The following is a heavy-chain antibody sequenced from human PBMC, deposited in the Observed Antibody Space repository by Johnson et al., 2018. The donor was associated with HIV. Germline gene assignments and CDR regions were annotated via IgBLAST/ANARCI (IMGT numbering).Heavy chain of an antibody. D-gene: IGHD6-19*01. CDR3: AKIGQWRERLDAFDV. Sequence: EVQLVESGGGLIQPGGSLRLSCAASGFTVSSNYMSWVRQAPGKGLEWVSALSGSGGSTYYADSVKGGFTISRDNSKNTLYLQMSSLRPEDTAVYYCAKIGQWRERLDAFDVWGQGTMVTVSS. CDR1: GFTVSSNY. CDR2: SGSGGST. V-gene: IGHV3-66*03. J-gene: IGHJ3*01.